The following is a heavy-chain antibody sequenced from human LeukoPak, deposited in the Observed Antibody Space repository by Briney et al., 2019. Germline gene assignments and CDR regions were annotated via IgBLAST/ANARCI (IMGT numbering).Heavy chain of an antibody. CDR2: ISDDESKK. CDR3: ANALVSGSPLYGMDV. Sequence: GGSLRLSCAASGFTFSTYGMHRVRQAPGKGLEWVAVISDDESKKHYEDSVKGRFTISRDNSKNTLYLQMNSLRAEDTAVYYCANALVSGSPLYGMDVWGQGTTVTVSS. D-gene: IGHD1-26*01. V-gene: IGHV3-30*18. J-gene: IGHJ6*02. CDR1: GFTFSTYG.